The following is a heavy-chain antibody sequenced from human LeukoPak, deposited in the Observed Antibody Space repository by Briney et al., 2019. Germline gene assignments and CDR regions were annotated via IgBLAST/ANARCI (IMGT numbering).Heavy chain of an antibody. D-gene: IGHD6-13*01. V-gene: IGHV3-74*01. J-gene: IGHJ4*02. Sequence: PGGSLRLSCAASGFTFSSYWMHWVRHAPGKGLVWVSRINSDGSSTSYADSVKGRFTISRDNTKNTLYLQMNSLRAEDTAVYYCARVGYSSSWRLDYWGQGTLVTVSS. CDR2: INSDGSST. CDR3: ARVGYSSSWRLDY. CDR1: GFTFSSYW.